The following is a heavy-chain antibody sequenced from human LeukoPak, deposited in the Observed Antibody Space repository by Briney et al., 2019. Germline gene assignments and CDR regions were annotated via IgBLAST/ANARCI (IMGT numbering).Heavy chain of an antibody. CDR1: GYTFTGYY. CDR3: TRGSRWGYCSSTSCYGYYYYYMDV. J-gene: IGHJ6*03. D-gene: IGHD2-2*01. Sequence: ASVKVSCKASGYTFTGYYMHWVRQAPGQGLEWMGRINPNSGGTNYAQKFQGRVITTRDTSISTAYMELSRLRSDDTAVYYCTRGSRWGYCSSTSCYGYYYYYMDVWGKGTTVTVSS. V-gene: IGHV1-2*06. CDR2: INPNSGGT.